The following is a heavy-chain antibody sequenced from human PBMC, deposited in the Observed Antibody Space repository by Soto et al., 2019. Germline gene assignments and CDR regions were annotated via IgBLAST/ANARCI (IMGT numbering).Heavy chain of an antibody. CDR3: ARSISYYDFWSGYPKDYYYGMDV. Sequence: QVQLVQSGAEVKKPGSSVKVSCKASGGTFSSYAISWVRQAPGQGLEWMGGIITIFGTANYAQKFQGRVTITADESTSTAYMELSSLRSEDTAVYYCARSISYYDFWSGYPKDYYYGMDVWGQGTTVTVSS. D-gene: IGHD3-3*01. CDR1: GGTFSSYA. CDR2: IITIFGTA. J-gene: IGHJ6*02. V-gene: IGHV1-69*01.